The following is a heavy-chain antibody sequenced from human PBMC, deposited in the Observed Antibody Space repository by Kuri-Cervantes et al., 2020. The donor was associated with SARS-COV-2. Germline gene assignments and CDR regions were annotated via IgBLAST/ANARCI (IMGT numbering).Heavy chain of an antibody. V-gene: IGHV3-21*01. J-gene: IGHJ4*02. CDR3: ARDRGEDIVVVVAASAYDY. CDR2: ISSSSSYI. CDR1: GFTFDDYA. Sequence: GGSLRLSCAASGFTFDDYAMNWVRQAPGKGLEWVSSISSSSSYIYYADSVKGRFTISRDNAKNSLYLQMNSLRAEDTAVYYCARDRGEDIVVVVAASAYDYWGQGTLVTVSS. D-gene: IGHD2-15*01.